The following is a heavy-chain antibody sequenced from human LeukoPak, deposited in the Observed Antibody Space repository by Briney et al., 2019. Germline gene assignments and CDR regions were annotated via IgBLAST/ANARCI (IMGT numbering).Heavy chain of an antibody. CDR3: ARAYYDSSGYPNFDY. Sequence: ASETLSLTCTVSGGSISSGDYYWSWIRQPPGKGLEWIGYIYYSGSTYYNPSLKSRVTIPVDTSKNQFSLKLSSVTAADTAVYYCARAYYDSSGYPNFDYWGQGTLVTVSS. CDR1: GGSISSGDYY. D-gene: IGHD3-22*01. J-gene: IGHJ4*02. V-gene: IGHV4-30-4*01. CDR2: IYYSGST.